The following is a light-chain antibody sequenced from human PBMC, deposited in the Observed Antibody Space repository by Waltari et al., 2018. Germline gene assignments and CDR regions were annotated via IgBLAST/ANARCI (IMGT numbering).Light chain of an antibody. CDR3: QQRTNWPLT. CDR2: DAS. CDR1: QTLTTS. Sequence: EIVLTQSPGTLSLSPGERATLSCRASQTLTTSLAWYQQRPGQAPRLLIYDASKRATGIPARFRGSGSGTDFSLTISSLEPEDFAVYYCQQRTNWPLTFGGGTKVEIK. J-gene: IGKJ4*01. V-gene: IGKV3-11*01.